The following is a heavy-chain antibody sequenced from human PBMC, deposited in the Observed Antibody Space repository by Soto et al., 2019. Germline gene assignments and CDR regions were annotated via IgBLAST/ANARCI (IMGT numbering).Heavy chain of an antibody. CDR3: ARGYRPSGYSSSWVFDY. CDR1: GGSINSGGYY. Sequence: QVQLQELGPGLVQPSQTLSLICTVSGGSINSGGYYWNWIRQHPRTGLEWIGSIFYSGSTYYNPFLRSRVTISADTSDNQFSLTLTSVTAADTAVYFCARGYRPSGYSSSWVFDYWGQGTLVDVSS. D-gene: IGHD6-13*01. J-gene: IGHJ4*02. CDR2: IFYSGST. V-gene: IGHV4-31*03.